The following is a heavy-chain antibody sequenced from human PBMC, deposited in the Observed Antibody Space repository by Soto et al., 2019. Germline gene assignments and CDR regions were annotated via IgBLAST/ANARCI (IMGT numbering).Heavy chain of an antibody. CDR2: MYHSGST. CDR3: ARAYYDTKVYSLDP. Sequence: SETLSLICAVSGGSISSGGYSWSWIRQPPGKGLEWIGYMYHSGSTYYNPSLKSRVTISIDRSKNQFSLKLSSVTAADTAVYYCARAYYDTKVYSLDPWGLGTLVTVSS. V-gene: IGHV4-30-2*01. J-gene: IGHJ5*02. CDR1: GGSISSGGYS. D-gene: IGHD3-16*01.